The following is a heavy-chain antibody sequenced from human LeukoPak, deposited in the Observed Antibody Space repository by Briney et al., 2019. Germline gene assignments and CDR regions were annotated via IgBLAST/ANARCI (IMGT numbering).Heavy chain of an antibody. CDR3: ARDTYYYDSSGLVLLDY. CDR2: INPSGGST. Sequence: ASVKVSCKASGYTFTSYYMHWVRQAPGQGLEWMGIINPSGGSTSYAQKFQGRVTMTRDTSTSTVYMELSSLRSEDTAVYYCARDTYYYDSSGLVLLDYWGQGTLVTVSS. D-gene: IGHD3-22*01. V-gene: IGHV1-46*01. CDR1: GYTFTSYY. J-gene: IGHJ4*02.